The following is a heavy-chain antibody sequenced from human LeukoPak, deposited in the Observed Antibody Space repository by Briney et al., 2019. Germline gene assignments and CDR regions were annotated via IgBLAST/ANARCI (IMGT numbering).Heavy chain of an antibody. CDR2: INPNSGGT. Sequence: ASVKVSCKASGYTFTTYGINWVRQAPGQGLEWMGWINPNSGGTNYAQKFQGRVTMTRDASISTAYMELSRLRSDDTAVYYCAARSSTRPDPLLWGQGTPVTVSS. CDR1: GYTFTTYG. D-gene: IGHD2-2*01. CDR3: AARSSTRPDPLL. V-gene: IGHV1-2*02. J-gene: IGHJ4*02.